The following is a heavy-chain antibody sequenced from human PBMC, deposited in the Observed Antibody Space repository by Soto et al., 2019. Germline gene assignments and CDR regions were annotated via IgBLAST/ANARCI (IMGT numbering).Heavy chain of an antibody. D-gene: IGHD5-18*01. J-gene: IGHJ3*02. CDR2: IWYDGSNK. Sequence: QVQLVESGGGVVQPGRSLRLSCAASGFTFSSYGMHWVRQAPGKGLEWVAVIWYDGSNKYYADSVKGRFTISRDNCMNALYLQMNSLRAEDTAVYYCARGGYSYGYSAFDIWGQGTMVTVSS. CDR3: ARGGYSYGYSAFDI. V-gene: IGHV3-33*01. CDR1: GFTFSSYG.